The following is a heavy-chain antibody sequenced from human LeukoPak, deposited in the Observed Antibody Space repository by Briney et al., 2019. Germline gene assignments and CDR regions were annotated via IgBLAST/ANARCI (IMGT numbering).Heavy chain of an antibody. CDR2: IKANSGDT. V-gene: IGHV1-2*02. CDR1: GYIFTAYY. D-gene: IGHD5-24*01. J-gene: IGHJ4*02. Sequence: ASVTVSCKASGYIFTAYYLHWVRQAPGQGLEWMGWIKANSGDTNYARKFQGRVTMTRDTSISTVYMELSRLTTDDTAVYYCTRIGDGYPYWGQGTLVTVSS. CDR3: TRIGDGYPY.